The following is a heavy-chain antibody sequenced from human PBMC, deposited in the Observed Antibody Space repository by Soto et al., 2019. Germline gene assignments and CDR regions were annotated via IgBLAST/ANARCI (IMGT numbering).Heavy chain of an antibody. CDR2: ISYDGSNK. CDR3: AKDPTDYSSGWYGLIINSARGFDY. V-gene: IGHV3-30*18. CDR1: GFTFSSYG. D-gene: IGHD6-19*01. J-gene: IGHJ4*02. Sequence: QVQLVESGGGVVQPGRSLRLSCAASGFTFSSYGMHWVRQAPGKGLEWVAVISYDGSNKYYADSVKGRFTISRDNSKNTLYLQMNSLRDEDTAVYYCAKDPTDYSSGWYGLIINSARGFDYWGQGTLVTVSS.